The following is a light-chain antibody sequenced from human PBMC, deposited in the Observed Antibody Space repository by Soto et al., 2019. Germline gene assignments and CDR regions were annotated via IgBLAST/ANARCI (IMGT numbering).Light chain of an antibody. J-gene: IGKJ1*01. CDR2: GAS. Sequence: EIVLTQSPGTLSLSPGERATRSCRGSQSVSSSYLAWYQQKPGQAPRLLIYGASSRATGIPDRFSGSGSGTDFTLTISRLEPEDFAVYYCQQYGSSPPITFGQGTKVDIK. CDR3: QQYGSSPPIT. V-gene: IGKV3-20*01. CDR1: QSVSSSY.